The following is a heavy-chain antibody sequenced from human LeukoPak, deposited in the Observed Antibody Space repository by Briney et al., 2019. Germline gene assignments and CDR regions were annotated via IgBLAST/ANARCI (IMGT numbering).Heavy chain of an antibody. CDR2: IYYSGRT. CDR3: ARDAQDYYDSSPDAFDI. Sequence: SETLSLTCTVSGGSISSSSYYWGWIRQPPGKGLEWIGSIYYSGRTYYNPSLKSRVTISVDTSKNQFSLKLSSVTAADTAVYYCARDAQDYYDSSPDAFDIWGQGTMVTVSS. J-gene: IGHJ3*02. D-gene: IGHD3-22*01. V-gene: IGHV4-39*02. CDR1: GGSISSSSYY.